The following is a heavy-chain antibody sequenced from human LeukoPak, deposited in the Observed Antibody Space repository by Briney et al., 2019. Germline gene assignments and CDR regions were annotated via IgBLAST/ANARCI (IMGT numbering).Heavy chain of an antibody. CDR1: GITFSSSS. J-gene: IGHJ4*02. D-gene: IGHD5-18*01. V-gene: IGHV3-23*01. Sequence: GGSLRLSCLASGITFSSSSMSWVRQAPGKGLEWVSAISPGDYTAYYADSVKGRFTVSRDNSKNTLYLQMNSLRAEDTAVYYCAKFPAMVDYWGQGTLVTVSS. CDR3: AKFPAMVDY. CDR2: ISPGDYTA.